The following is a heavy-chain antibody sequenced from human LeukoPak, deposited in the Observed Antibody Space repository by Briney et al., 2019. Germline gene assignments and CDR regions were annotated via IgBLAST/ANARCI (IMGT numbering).Heavy chain of an antibody. D-gene: IGHD4-17*01. CDR3: VIRSDYVKYYFDN. V-gene: IGHV4-39*07. CDR1: DGSISSSSYY. J-gene: IGHJ4*02. CDR2: IYYSGRT. Sequence: SETLSLTCTVSDGSISSSSYYWDWIRQPPGKGLEWIGSIYYSGRTYYNPSLKSRVTMSEDTSKNQFSLKLSSVTAADTAVYFCVIRSDYVKYYFDNWGQGTLVTVSS.